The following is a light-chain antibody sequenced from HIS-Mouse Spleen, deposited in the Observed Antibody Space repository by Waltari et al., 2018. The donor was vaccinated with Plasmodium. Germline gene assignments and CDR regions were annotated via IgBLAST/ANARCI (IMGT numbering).Light chain of an antibody. J-gene: IGKJ1*01. V-gene: IGKV1-5*03. CDR1: PSISSR. CDR2: KAS. CDR3: QQYNSYSWT. Sequence: DIQMTQSPSTLSASVGDRVTITCRASPSISSRLAWYQQKPGKAPKLLIYKASSLERGVPSRFSGSGSGTEFTLTISSLQPDDFATYYCQQYNSYSWTFGQGTKVEIK.